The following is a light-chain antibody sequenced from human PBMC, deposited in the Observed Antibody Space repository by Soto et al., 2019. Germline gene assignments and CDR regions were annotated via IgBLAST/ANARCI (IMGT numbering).Light chain of an antibody. J-gene: IGKJ2*01. CDR1: QSISSY. Sequence: DIQMTQSPSSLSASVGDRVTITCRASQSISSYLNWYQQKPGKAPKLLIYAASSLQSGVPSRFSGGGFGTDFTLTISSLQPEDFATYYGQQSYSTPYTFGQGTKLEIK. CDR3: QQSYSTPYT. CDR2: AAS. V-gene: IGKV1-39*01.